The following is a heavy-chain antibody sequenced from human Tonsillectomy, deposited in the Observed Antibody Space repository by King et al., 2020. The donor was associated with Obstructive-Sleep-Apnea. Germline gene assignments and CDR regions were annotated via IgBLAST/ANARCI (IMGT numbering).Heavy chain of an antibody. V-gene: IGHV3-30*09. Sequence: QLVQSGGGVVQPGRSLRLSCAASGFTFTSYAIHWVRQAPGKGLEWVAVISYDGSNKYYADSVKGRFAISRDNSKNTLYLQMNSLRAEDTAVYYCAKDRVVVPAAMGGNYYFGMDVWGQGTTVTVSS. CDR1: GFTFTSYA. J-gene: IGHJ6*02. CDR2: ISYDGSNK. CDR3: AKDRVVVPAAMGGNYYFGMDV. D-gene: IGHD2-2*01.